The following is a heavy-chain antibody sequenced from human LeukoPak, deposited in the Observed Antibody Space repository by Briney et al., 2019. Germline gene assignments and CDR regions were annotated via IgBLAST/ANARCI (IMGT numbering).Heavy chain of an antibody. Sequence: GGSLRLSCAASGFTFSSYWMHWVRQAPGKGLVWVSNIKSDGSNINYADSAKGRFTISRDNAKNTLYLQMNSLRAEDAAVYYCISEVGKGSHWGQGTLVTVSS. CDR1: GFTFSSYW. CDR3: ISEVGKGSH. V-gene: IGHV3-74*01. CDR2: IKSDGSNI. D-gene: IGHD1-26*01. J-gene: IGHJ4*02.